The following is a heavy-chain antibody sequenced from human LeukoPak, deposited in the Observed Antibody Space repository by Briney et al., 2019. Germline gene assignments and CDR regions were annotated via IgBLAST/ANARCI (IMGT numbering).Heavy chain of an antibody. Sequence: ASVKVSCKVSGYTLTELSMHWVRQAPGKGLEWMGGFDPEDGETIYAQKFQGRVTMTEDTSTDTAYMELSSLRSEDTAMYYCATTLGGSGSYLRYWGQGTLVTVSS. CDR2: FDPEDGET. D-gene: IGHD3-10*01. CDR1: GYTLTELS. CDR3: ATTLGGSGSYLRY. J-gene: IGHJ4*02. V-gene: IGHV1-24*01.